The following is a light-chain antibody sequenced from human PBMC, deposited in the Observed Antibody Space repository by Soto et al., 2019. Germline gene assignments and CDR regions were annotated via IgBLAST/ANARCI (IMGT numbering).Light chain of an antibody. J-gene: IGKJ4*01. CDR2: EAA. Sequence: DIQMTQSPSTLSASIGDRVTITCRASQNIYKWLAWCQQKPQKAPKLLIFEAAALETGVSPRFSGSGSGTEFTLTISSLQPDDFATYYCQQYERYPLTFGGGTKVE. CDR3: QQYERYPLT. V-gene: IGKV1-5*01. CDR1: QNIYKW.